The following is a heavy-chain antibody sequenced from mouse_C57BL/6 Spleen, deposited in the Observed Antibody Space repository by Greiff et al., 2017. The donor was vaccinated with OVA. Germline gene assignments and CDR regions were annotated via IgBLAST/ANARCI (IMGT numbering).Heavy chain of an antibody. V-gene: IGHV5-9-1*02. D-gene: IGHD1-1*01. Sequence: EVKLMESGEGLVKPGGSLKLSCAASGFTFSSYAMSWVRQTPEKRLEWVAYISSGGDYIYYADTVKGRFTISRDNARNTLYLQMSSLKSEDTAMYYCTRVGGNYYGSSYWFAYWGQGTLVTVSA. CDR3: TRVGGNYYGSSYWFAY. J-gene: IGHJ3*01. CDR1: GFTFSSYA. CDR2: ISSGGDYI.